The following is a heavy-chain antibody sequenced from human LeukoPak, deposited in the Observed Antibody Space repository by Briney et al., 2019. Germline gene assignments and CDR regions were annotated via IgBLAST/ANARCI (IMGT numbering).Heavy chain of an antibody. CDR3: ARTSTDCLDC. CDR2: INTGDTSI. D-gene: IGHD2-21*02. Sequence: GGSLRLSCAASGFTFRDYNMSWIRQAPGKGLEYISYINTGDTSIYYAGSVKGRFTISRDNAKNSLHLQMNNVRAEDTAVYYCARTSTDCLDCWGQGTLVTVSS. V-gene: IGHV3-11*04. CDR1: GFTFRDYN. J-gene: IGHJ4*02.